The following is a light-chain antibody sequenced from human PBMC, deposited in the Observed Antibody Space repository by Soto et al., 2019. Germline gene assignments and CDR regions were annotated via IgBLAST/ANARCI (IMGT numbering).Light chain of an antibody. CDR3: QQDYNWQPR. V-gene: IGKV3-15*01. CDR2: SAS. CDR1: QSVSSK. J-gene: IGKJ1*01. Sequence: EILMTQSPATLSVSPGERVTLSCRASQSVSSKLAWYQQRPGQAPRLLIYSASTRATGVPYRFSGSGSGTEFIFTISSLQSEDNALYYCQQDYNWQPRFGQGTKVEIK.